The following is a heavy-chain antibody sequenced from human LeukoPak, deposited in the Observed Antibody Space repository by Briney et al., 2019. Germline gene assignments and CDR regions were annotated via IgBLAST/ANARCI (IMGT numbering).Heavy chain of an antibody. Sequence: SETLSLTCTVSGGSISSGGYYWRWIRQHPGKGLEWIGYIYYSGSTYYNPSLKSRVTISVDTSKNQFSLKLSSVTAADTAAYYCARDNEGVDAFDIWGQGTMVTVSS. J-gene: IGHJ3*02. CDR2: IYYSGST. CDR1: GGSISSGGYY. CDR3: ARDNEGVDAFDI. D-gene: IGHD2-8*01. V-gene: IGHV4-31*03.